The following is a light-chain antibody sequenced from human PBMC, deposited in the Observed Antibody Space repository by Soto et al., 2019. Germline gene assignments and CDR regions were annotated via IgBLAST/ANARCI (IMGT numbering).Light chain of an antibody. Sequence: VMTQSPATLSVSPGDRATLSCRASQSVSSNLAWYQQKPGQVPRLIIYGASTRATGIPARFSGSGSGTEFTLTISSLQSEDFAVYYCQHYNNWPRTFGQGTKVEIK. V-gene: IGKV3-15*01. J-gene: IGKJ1*01. CDR1: QSVSSN. CDR3: QHYNNWPRT. CDR2: GAS.